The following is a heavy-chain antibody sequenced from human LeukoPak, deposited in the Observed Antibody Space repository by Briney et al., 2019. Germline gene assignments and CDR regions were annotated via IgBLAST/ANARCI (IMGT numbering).Heavy chain of an antibody. CDR2: IRQDGSEK. CDR1: GFTFSSYG. D-gene: IGHD2-15*01. Sequence: GGSLRLSCAASGFTFSSYGMSWVRQAPGKGLEWVANIRQDGSEKYYVDSVKGRFTISRDNAKNSLYLQMNSLRAEDTAVYYCPRGGEDIVVVVAATADYWGQGTLVTVSS. V-gene: IGHV3-7*03. J-gene: IGHJ4*02. CDR3: PRGGEDIVVVVAATADY.